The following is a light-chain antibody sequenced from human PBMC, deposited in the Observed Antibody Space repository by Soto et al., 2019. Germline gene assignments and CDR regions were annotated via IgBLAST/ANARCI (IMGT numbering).Light chain of an antibody. V-gene: IGKV3-15*01. CDR3: QQYNNWPRT. CDR1: QSVGSN. J-gene: IGKJ4*02. CDR2: GAS. Sequence: EMVMTQSPATLSLSPGERATLSCGASQSVGSNLAWYQQKPGQAPNLLIYGASTRATGIPAKFSGNGSGTEFTLTISRLQSEDFAVYFCQQYNNWPRTFGGGTKVEIK.